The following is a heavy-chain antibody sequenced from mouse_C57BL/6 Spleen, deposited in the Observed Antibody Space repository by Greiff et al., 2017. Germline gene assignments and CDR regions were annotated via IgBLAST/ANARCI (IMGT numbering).Heavy chain of an antibody. CDR1: GFTFSDYG. D-gene: IGHD2-4*01. CDR2: ISSGSSTI. Sequence: EVNVVESGGGLVKPGGSLKLSCAASGFTFSDYGMHWVRQAPEKGLEWVAYISSGSSTIYYADTVKGRFTISRDNAKNTLFLQMTSLRSEDTAMYYCARPIYYDYDEFAYWRQGTLVTVSA. V-gene: IGHV5-17*01. J-gene: IGHJ3*01. CDR3: ARPIYYDYDEFAY.